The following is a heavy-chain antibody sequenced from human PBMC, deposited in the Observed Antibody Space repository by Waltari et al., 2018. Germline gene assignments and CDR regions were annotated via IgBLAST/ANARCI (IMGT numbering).Heavy chain of an antibody. CDR3: ARGVTYYYDSSGYKTPLPDDY. J-gene: IGHJ4*02. D-gene: IGHD3-22*01. Sequence: QVQLVQSGAEVKKPGASVKVSCKASGYTFTSYAMHWVRQAPGQRLEWMGWINAGNGNTKYSQKFQGRVTITRDTSASTAYMELSSLRSEDTAVYYCARGVTYYYDSSGYKTPLPDDYWGQGTLVTVSS. V-gene: IGHV1-3*01. CDR2: INAGNGNT. CDR1: GYTFTSYA.